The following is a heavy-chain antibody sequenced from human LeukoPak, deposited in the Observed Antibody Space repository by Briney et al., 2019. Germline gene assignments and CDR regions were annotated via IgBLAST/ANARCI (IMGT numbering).Heavy chain of an antibody. CDR1: GYTFTGYY. CDR3: ARDRPRQWLHSSFDY. CDR2: INPNSGGT. J-gene: IGHJ4*02. Sequence: ASVKVSCKASGYTFTGYYMHWVRQAPGQGLEWMGWINPNSGGTNYAQKFQGRVTMTRDTSISTAYMELSRLRSDDTAVYYCARDRPRQWLHSSFDYWGQGTLVTVSS. V-gene: IGHV1-2*02. D-gene: IGHD6-19*01.